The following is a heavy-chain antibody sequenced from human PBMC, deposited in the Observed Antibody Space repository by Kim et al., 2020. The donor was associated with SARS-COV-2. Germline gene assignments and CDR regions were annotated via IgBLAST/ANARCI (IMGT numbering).Heavy chain of an antibody. J-gene: IGHJ6*02. CDR3: ATDTVTSDYYYGMDV. Sequence: GGSLRLSCAASGFNVSSNYMSWVRQAPGKGLEWVSVIYSGGSTYYADSVKGRFTISRHNSKNTLYLQMNSLRAEDTAVYYCATDTVTSDYYYGMDVWGQGTTVTVSS. CDR1: GFNVSSNY. V-gene: IGHV3-53*04. CDR2: IYSGGST. D-gene: IGHD4-17*01.